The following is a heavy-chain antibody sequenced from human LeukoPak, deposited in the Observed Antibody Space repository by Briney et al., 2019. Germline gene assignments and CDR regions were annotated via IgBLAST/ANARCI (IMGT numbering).Heavy chain of an antibody. CDR2: IYYSGSI. J-gene: IGHJ4*02. Sequence: SETLSLTCTVSGGSVSSGSYYWSWIRQPPGKGLEWIGYIYYSGSINYNPSLKSRVTISVDTSKNQFSLKLSSVTAADTAVYYCARENPADYYGSGSYYYFDYWGQGTLVTVSS. V-gene: IGHV4-61*01. CDR3: ARENPADYYGSGSYYYFDY. D-gene: IGHD3-10*01. CDR1: GGSVSSGSYY.